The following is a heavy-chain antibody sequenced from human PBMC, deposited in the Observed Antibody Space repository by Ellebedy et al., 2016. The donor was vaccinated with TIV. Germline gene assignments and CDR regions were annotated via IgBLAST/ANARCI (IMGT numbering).Heavy chain of an antibody. CDR3: ATAVRDDWSLSL. Sequence: MPSETLSLTCAVSGGSFSGYYWSWIRQTPGKGLEWIGEISLSGSPNYNPSLRGRVTMSLDTSKNHFSLNLTSVTAADTAVYYCATAVRDDWSLSLWGQGTQVTVSS. J-gene: IGHJ4*02. CDR2: ISLSGSP. CDR1: GGSFSGYY. D-gene: IGHD3-9*01. V-gene: IGHV4-34*01.